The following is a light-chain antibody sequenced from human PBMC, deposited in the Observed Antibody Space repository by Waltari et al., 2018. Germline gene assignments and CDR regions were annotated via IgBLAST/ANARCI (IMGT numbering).Light chain of an antibody. Sequence: IVMTQSPDSLAVSLGERATLNCNASRSILYTTTNNNYLPWYQQKAGQPPKLLIYWASNRQSGVPDRFSGSGSGTDVTLTISSLQAEDVAVYYCQQYYTTPLTFGGGTRVEI. CDR2: WAS. V-gene: IGKV4-1*01. CDR3: QQYYTTPLT. CDR1: RSILYTTTNNNY. J-gene: IGKJ4*01.